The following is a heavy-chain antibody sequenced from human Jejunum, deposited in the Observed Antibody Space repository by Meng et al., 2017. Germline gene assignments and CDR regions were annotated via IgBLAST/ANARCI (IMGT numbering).Heavy chain of an antibody. Sequence: VQLVGVGGGLVKPGGSLRLSCAASGFMFSDQYMSWIRQAPGKGLEWVSHISSGSGVYYADSVKGRFTISRDNAKNSLYLQMDSLRADDTAVYYCARVRTGRLLVDHWGQGTLVTVSS. CDR1: GFMFSDQY. D-gene: IGHD1-14*01. V-gene: IGHV3-11*01. CDR3: ARVRTGRLLVDH. J-gene: IGHJ4*02. CDR2: ISSGSGV.